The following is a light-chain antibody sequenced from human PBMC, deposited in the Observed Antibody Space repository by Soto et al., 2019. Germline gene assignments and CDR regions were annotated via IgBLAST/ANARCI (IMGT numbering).Light chain of an antibody. V-gene: IGKV3-20*01. CDR1: QSVTTR. Sequence: IVLTQSPGPMSLSPGERVTLSCRASQSVTTRLAWYQHKPGQAPTLLMSGASNRASGVPVRFSGSGSGTDSTLTITRLEPEDFALYYCQQYGGSPITFGLGTRLE. CDR2: GAS. CDR3: QQYGGSPIT. J-gene: IGKJ5*01.